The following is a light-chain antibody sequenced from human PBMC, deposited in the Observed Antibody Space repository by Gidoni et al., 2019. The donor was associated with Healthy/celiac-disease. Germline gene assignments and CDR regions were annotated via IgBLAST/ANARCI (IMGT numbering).Light chain of an antibody. Sequence: ATINCKSSQSVLYSSNNKNYLAWYQQKPGQPPKLLIYWASTRESGVPDRFSGSGSGTDFTLTISSLQAEDVAVYYCQQYYSTPRTFDQGTKLEIK. V-gene: IGKV4-1*01. CDR2: WAS. J-gene: IGKJ2*02. CDR1: QSVLYSSNNKNY. CDR3: QQYYSTPRT.